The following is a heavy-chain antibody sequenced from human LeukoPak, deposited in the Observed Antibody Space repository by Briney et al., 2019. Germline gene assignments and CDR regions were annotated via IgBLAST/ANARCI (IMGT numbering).Heavy chain of an antibody. Sequence: GESLRLSCAASGFTFSTYSMNWVRQAPGKGLEWVSSISSTSKYVYYADSVKGRFTVSRDNAKNSLFLQMNSLRAEDTAVYYCASHVGSTRNFDYWGQGTLVTVSS. V-gene: IGHV3-21*01. CDR2: ISSTSKYV. D-gene: IGHD2-2*01. CDR1: GFTFSTYS. CDR3: ASHVGSTRNFDY. J-gene: IGHJ4*02.